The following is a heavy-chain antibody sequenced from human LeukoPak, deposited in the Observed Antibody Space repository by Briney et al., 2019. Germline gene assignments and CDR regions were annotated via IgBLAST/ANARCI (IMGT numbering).Heavy chain of an antibody. CDR2: ISSSSSYI. D-gene: IGHD3-10*01. CDR1: GFTFSSYS. V-gene: IGHV3-21*01. CDR3: VRDRFRMDV. Sequence: GGSLRLSCAASGFTFSSYSMNWVRQAPGKGLEWVSSISSSSSYIYYADSMKGRFTISRDNAKNSLYLQMNSLTAEDTAVYFYVRDRFRMDVWGNGTTVIVFS. J-gene: IGHJ6*03.